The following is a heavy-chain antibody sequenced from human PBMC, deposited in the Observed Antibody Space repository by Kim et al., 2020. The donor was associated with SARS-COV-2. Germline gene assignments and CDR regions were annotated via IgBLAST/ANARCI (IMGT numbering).Heavy chain of an antibody. CDR3: VRGGKYGTASLDY. CDR1: GFTFSTYW. D-gene: IGHD6-6*01. CDR2: INSDGSLS. J-gene: IGHJ4*02. V-gene: IGHV3-74*01. Sequence: GGSLRLSCAASGFTFSTYWMLWVRQTPGQGLVWVSRINSDGSLSNYADSVKGRFTISRDTATLYLQMNRLTAEDTAVYYCVRGGKYGTASLDYWGQG.